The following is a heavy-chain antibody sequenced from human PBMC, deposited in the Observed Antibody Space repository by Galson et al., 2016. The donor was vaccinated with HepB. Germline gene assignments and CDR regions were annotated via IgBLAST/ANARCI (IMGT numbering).Heavy chain of an antibody. CDR3: ARDADIVKVPAAIRADY. D-gene: IGHD2-2*02. V-gene: IGHV3-30*04. J-gene: IGHJ4*02. CDR1: GLTFRSYA. CDR2: ISYDGSNK. Sequence: SLRLSCAASGLTFRSYAMHWVRQAPGKGLEWVAVISYDGSNKYYADSVKGRFTISRDNSKNTLYLQMNNLRAEDTAVYYCARDADIVKVPAAIRADYWGQGTLVTVSS.